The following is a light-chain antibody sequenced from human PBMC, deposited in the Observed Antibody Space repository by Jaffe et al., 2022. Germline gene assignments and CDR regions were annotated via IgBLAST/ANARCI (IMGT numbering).Light chain of an antibody. J-gene: IGLJ3*02. CDR3: GTWNSNSWV. CDR2: DSN. V-gene: IGLV1-51*01. Sequence: HSILTQPPSVSAAPGQTVTISCSGSSSNIANNYVSWYQQLPGTVPKLLIYDSNERPSGIPDRFSGSKSGTSATLAITGLQTGDEGDYYCGTWNSNSWVFGGGTKLTVL. CDR1: SSNIANNY.